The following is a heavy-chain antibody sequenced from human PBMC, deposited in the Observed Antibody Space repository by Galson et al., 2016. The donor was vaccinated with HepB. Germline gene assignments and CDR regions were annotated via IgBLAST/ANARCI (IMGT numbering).Heavy chain of an antibody. CDR1: GGSFSGYS. D-gene: IGHD6-6*01. CDR3: ARGMYAARGWFDP. CDR2: VSHSGGT. V-gene: IGHV4-34*01. Sequence: LSLTCNVYGGSFSGYSWTWFRQPPGKGLEWIGEVSHSGGTNCDPSLKSRVTISVDTSKNQFSLNISSVTAADTAVYYCARGMYAARGWFDPWGQGTLVAVSS. J-gene: IGHJ5*02.